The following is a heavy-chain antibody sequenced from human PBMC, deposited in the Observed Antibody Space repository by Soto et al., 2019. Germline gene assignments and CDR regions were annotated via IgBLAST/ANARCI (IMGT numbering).Heavy chain of an antibody. D-gene: IGHD2-15*01. CDR1: GFSFSTYG. CDR2: LWYDGSNK. J-gene: IGHJ4*02. V-gene: IGHV3-33*01. Sequence: QVQLVESGGGVAQPGRSLRLSCAASGFSFSTYGMHWVRQAPGKGLEWVAVLWYDGSNKYYADSVKGRFTISRDNSKNTLYLQMNSLRAEDTAVYYCARDDCSGGRCYPDYWGQGTLVIVSS. CDR3: ARDDCSGGRCYPDY.